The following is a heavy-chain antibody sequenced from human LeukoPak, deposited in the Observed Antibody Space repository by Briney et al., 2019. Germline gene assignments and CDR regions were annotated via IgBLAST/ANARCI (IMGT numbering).Heavy chain of an antibody. CDR3: ASQTDERWLLPGAFDI. CDR2: ISSNGSTI. Sequence: GGSLRLSCAASGFTFSSYEMNWVRQAPGKGLEWVSYISSNGSTIYYADSVKGRFTISRDNAKNSLYLQMNSLRAEDTAVYYCASQTDERWLLPGAFDIWGQGTMVTVSS. D-gene: IGHD5-24*01. V-gene: IGHV3-48*03. CDR1: GFTFSSYE. J-gene: IGHJ3*02.